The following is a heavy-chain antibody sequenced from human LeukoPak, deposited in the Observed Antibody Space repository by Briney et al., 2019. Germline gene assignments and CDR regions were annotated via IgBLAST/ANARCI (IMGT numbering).Heavy chain of an antibody. CDR3: ARAPAATGTIAY. CDR1: GGSFSGNY. J-gene: IGHJ4*02. V-gene: IGHV4-34*01. D-gene: IGHD6-13*01. CDR2: INHSGST. Sequence: SETLSLTCAVYGGSFSGNYWTWIRQPPGKGLEWIGEINHSGSTNYNPSLKSRVTISVDTSKNHFSLKLRSVTAADTAVYYCARAPAATGTIAYWGQGTLVTVSS.